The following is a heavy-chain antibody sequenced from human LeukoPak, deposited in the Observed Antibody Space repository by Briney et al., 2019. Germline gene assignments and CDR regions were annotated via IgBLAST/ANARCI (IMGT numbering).Heavy chain of an antibody. D-gene: IGHD5-18*01. CDR2: ISSSGSTI. J-gene: IGHJ4*02. CDR1: GFTFSSYE. V-gene: IGHV3-48*03. CDR3: ARAPWGYRYYFDY. Sequence: GGSLRLSCAASGFTFSSYEMNWVRQAPGKGLEWVSYISSSGSTIYYADSVKGRFTISRDNAKNSLYLQMNSLRAEDTAVYYCARAPWGYRYYFDYWGQGTLVTVSS.